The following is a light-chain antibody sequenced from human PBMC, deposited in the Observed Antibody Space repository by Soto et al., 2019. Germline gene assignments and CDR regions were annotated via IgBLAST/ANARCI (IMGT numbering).Light chain of an antibody. V-gene: IGKV3-20*01. J-gene: IGKJ2*01. CDR1: QSVSSRY. CDR2: GAS. CDR3: QQYGSSPPFT. Sequence: EIVLTQSPGTLSLSPGERATLSCRANQSVSSRYLAWYQQKPGQAPRLLIYGASNRATGIPDRFSGSGSGTDFTLTISRLEPEDFAVYFCQQYGSSPPFTFGQGTKVEIK.